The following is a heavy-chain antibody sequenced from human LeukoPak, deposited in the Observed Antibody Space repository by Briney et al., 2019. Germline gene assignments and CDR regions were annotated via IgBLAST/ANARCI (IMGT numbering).Heavy chain of an antibody. CDR2: IYYSGST. D-gene: IGHD1-26*01. Sequence: SETLSLTCTVSGGSISSYYWSWIRQPPGKGLEWIGYIYYSGSTNYNPSLKSRVTISVDTSKNQFSLKLSSVTAADTAVYYCARWGREQPYAFDIWGQGTMVTVSS. CDR1: GGSISSYY. J-gene: IGHJ3*02. CDR3: ARWGREQPYAFDI. V-gene: IGHV4-59*08.